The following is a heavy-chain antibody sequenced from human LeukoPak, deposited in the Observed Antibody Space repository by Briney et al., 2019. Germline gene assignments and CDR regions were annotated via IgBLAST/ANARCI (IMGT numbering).Heavy chain of an antibody. D-gene: IGHD2-2*02. CDR1: GYTFTSYY. Sequence: ASVKVSCKASGYTFTSYYMHWVRQAPGQGLEWMGIINPSGGSTSYAQKFQGRVTMTRDTSTSTVYMELSSLRSEDTAVYYCARAVACSSTSCYIEDYWGQGTLVTVSS. CDR3: ARAVACSSTSCYIEDY. J-gene: IGHJ4*02. CDR2: INPSGGST. V-gene: IGHV1-46*01.